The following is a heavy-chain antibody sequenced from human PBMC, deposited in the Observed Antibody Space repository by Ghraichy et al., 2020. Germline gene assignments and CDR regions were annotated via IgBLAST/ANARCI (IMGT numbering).Heavy chain of an antibody. D-gene: IGHD4-11*01. CDR2: ISYDGSNK. J-gene: IGHJ6*02. CDR1: GFTFSSYA. Sequence: GGSLRLSCAASGFTFSSYAMHWVRQAPGKGLEWVAVISYDGSNKYYADSVKGRFTISRDNSKNTLYLQMNSLRAEDTAVYYCAREAYSNSYLDYGMDVWGQGTTVTVSS. CDR3: AREAYSNSYLDYGMDV. V-gene: IGHV3-30-3*01.